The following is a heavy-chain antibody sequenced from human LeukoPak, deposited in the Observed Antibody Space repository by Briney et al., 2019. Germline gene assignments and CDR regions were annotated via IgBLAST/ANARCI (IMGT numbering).Heavy chain of an antibody. D-gene: IGHD5-24*01. CDR1: ALTFSHSI. Sequence: GRSLRLSCAASALTFSHSIIHSVRQAPGKGLEWVAVVAADGKNMYYADSVKGRFTISRDNSQNTVYLQMNSLRADDTAVYYCAREKSRDGHNEGLYYYYMDVWGKGTTVTVSS. V-gene: IGHV3-30*03. J-gene: IGHJ6*03. CDR2: VAADGKNM. CDR3: AREKSRDGHNEGLYYYYMDV.